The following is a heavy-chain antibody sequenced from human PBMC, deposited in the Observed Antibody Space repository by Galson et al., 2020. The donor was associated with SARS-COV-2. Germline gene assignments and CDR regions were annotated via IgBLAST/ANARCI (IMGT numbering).Heavy chain of an antibody. D-gene: IGHD3-3*01. Sequence: SGPTLVKPTQTLTQTCTFSGFSLSTSGVGVGWIRRPQGKALDCVALIYWGDDKRYSPSLKSRHTITKDTSKNQVVLTMTNMDPVATATYYCADRFFLDFSPILIWGQGTMVTVSS. V-gene: IGHV2-5*02. CDR2: IYWGDDK. J-gene: IGHJ3*02. CDR1: GFSLSTSGVG. CDR3: ADRFFLDFSPILI.